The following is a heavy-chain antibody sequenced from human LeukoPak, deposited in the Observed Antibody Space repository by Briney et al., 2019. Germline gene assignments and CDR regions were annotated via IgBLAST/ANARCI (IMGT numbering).Heavy chain of an antibody. Sequence: GGALEISWQGSGSHFTNYWIGWGRQLPGKGVEWMGIFYAGESDTRYSPSFEGQVTISAAKSISTAYLQWSSLKASDTAMYYCARIAVAGTDRQYSFDYWGQGTLVTVSS. D-gene: IGHD6-19*01. V-gene: IGHV5-51*01. CDR2: FYAGESDT. J-gene: IGHJ4*02. CDR3: ARIAVAGTDRQYSFDY. CDR1: GSHFTNYW.